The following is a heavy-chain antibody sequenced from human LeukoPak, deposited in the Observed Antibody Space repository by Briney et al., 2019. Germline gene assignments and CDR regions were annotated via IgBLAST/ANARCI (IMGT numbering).Heavy chain of an antibody. Sequence: ASVKVSCKASGYTFTSYGISWVRQAPGQGLEWMGWISAYNGNTNYAQKLQGRVTMTTDTSTSTAYMELRSLRSDDTAVYCCATHIPLYGVVLFDYWGQGTLVTVSS. D-gene: IGHD4-17*01. CDR2: ISAYNGNT. CDR3: ATHIPLYGVVLFDY. V-gene: IGHV1-18*01. CDR1: GYTFTSYG. J-gene: IGHJ4*02.